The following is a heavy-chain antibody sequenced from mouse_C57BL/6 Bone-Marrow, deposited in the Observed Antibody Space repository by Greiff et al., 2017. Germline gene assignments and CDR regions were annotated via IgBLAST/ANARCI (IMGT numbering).Heavy chain of an antibody. V-gene: IGHV1-69*01. CDR3: ALPNWYFDV. CDR2: IDPSDSYT. CDR1: GYTFTSYW. Sequence: VQLQQPGAELVMPGASVKLSCKASGYTFTSYWMHWVKQRPGQGLEWIGEIDPSDSYTNYNQKFNGKSTLTVDKSSSTVCMQLSSLTYEDSAVYYCALPNWYFDVWGTGTTVTVSS. J-gene: IGHJ1*03. D-gene: IGHD5-1*01.